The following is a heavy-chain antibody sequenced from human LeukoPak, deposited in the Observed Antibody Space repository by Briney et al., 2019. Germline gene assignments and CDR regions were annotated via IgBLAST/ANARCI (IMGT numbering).Heavy chain of an antibody. CDR3: TRTPRSAGDYYDT. CDR1: GFIFGDYT. J-gene: IGHJ3*02. Sequence: GGSLRLSCTSSGFIFGDYTMNWVRQAPGKGLEWVSFIRSKDLGVPTAYAASVKGRFTIFRDDSKSIVYLQMNSLKTEDTGVYYCTRTPRSAGDYYDTWGQGTMVTVSS. D-gene: IGHD3-10*01. CDR2: IRSKDLGVPT. V-gene: IGHV3-49*04.